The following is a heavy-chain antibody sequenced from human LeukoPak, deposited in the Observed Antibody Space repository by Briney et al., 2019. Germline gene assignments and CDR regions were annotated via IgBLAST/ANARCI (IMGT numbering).Heavy chain of an antibody. Sequence: GESLKISCKGSGYSFTRHWIAWVRQMPGKGLEWMGIIYPADSNTRYSPSFQGQVTFSADKSINTAYLQWSSLKASDTAMYYCARLLAPSHSYHAFDIWGQGTMVTVSS. CDR1: GYSFTRHW. D-gene: IGHD3-16*01. CDR2: IYPADSNT. CDR3: ARLLAPSHSYHAFDI. J-gene: IGHJ3*02. V-gene: IGHV5-51*01.